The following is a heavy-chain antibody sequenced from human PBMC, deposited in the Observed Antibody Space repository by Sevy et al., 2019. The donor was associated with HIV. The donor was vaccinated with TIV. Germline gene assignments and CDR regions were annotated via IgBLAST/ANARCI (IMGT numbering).Heavy chain of an antibody. V-gene: IGHV1-18*01. CDR1: GYLFTSYR. J-gene: IGHJ4*02. Sequence: ASVKVSCKASGYLFTSYRITWVRQAPGKRLELVGWISPHNGDTNYAQRVQDRDTMITDTSTTTSYMELRSLTSDDSAVYYCARADCSGGRCYSLAYWGQGTLVSVSS. CDR3: ARADCSGGRCYSLAY. D-gene: IGHD2-15*01. CDR2: ISPHNGDT.